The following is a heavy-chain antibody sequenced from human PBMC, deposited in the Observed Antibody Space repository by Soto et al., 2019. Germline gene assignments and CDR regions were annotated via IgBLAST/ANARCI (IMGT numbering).Heavy chain of an antibody. D-gene: IGHD2-21*02. Sequence: QVQLVESGGGMVQPGRSLRLSCAASGFIFTTYGLHWVRQAPGKGLEWVAVIWYDGSNQYYADSVKGRFTISRDNSKNILYLEMNSVRVEDTAVYYCVKDHCGGDCYSDPYFDYWGQGTLVTVSS. CDR3: VKDHCGGDCYSDPYFDY. CDR2: IWYDGSNQ. J-gene: IGHJ4*02. V-gene: IGHV3-33*06. CDR1: GFIFTTYG.